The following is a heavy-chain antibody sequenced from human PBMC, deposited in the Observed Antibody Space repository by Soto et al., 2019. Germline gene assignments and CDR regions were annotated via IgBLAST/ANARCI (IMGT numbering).Heavy chain of an antibody. J-gene: IGHJ5*02. V-gene: IGHV3-33*01. Sequence: GGSLRLSCAASGFTFSSYGMHWVRQAPGKGLEWVAVIWYDGSNKYYADSVKGRFTISRDNSKNTLYLQMNSLRAEDTAVYYCASNSGEAAAGFDPWGQGTLVTVSS. D-gene: IGHD6-13*01. CDR3: ASNSGEAAAGFDP. CDR1: GFTFSSYG. CDR2: IWYDGSNK.